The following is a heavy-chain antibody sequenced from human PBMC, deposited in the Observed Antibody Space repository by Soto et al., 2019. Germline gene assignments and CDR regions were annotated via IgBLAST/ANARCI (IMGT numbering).Heavy chain of an antibody. Sequence: EVQLVESGGNLVQPGRSLRLSCAASGFTFGDYGMHWVRQAPGKGLGWISSINENSGSLDYADSVKGRFTISRDNAKNSLYLQMNSLRIEDTALYYCAKDAHWSLDFWGQGTLVTVSS. CDR3: AKDAHWSLDF. V-gene: IGHV3-9*01. CDR2: INENSGSL. D-gene: IGHD1-1*01. J-gene: IGHJ4*02. CDR1: GFTFGDYG.